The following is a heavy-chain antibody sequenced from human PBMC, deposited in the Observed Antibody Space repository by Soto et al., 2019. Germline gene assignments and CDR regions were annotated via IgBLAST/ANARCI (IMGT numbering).Heavy chain of an antibody. D-gene: IGHD2-2*01. CDR2: VSKRDYT. J-gene: IGHJ4*02. Sequence: GGSLRLSCTVSGFTFTNYGSNGVRQAPGKGPEWVSSVSKRDYTYYVDSVKGRFTISRENARNSLFLQMNSLRAEDTAVYYCATVTHVPAPSYWGRGTLVTVSS. V-gene: IGHV3-21*04. CDR1: GFTFTNYG. CDR3: ATVTHVPAPSY.